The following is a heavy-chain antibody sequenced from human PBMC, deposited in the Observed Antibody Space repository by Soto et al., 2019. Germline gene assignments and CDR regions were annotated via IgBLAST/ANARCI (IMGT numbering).Heavy chain of an antibody. J-gene: IGHJ5*02. CDR3: VKGEVMIFGVVTFDR. CDR1: GFTFSNSA. Sequence: GSLRLSCSASGFTFSNSAMYWVRQAPGKGLEYVATITSYGGTTYYADSVKGRFTISRDNSKNILYLQMSSLRPEDTAVYYCVKGEVMIFGVVTFDRWGQGTLVTVSS. D-gene: IGHD3-3*01. V-gene: IGHV3-64D*06. CDR2: ITSYGGTT.